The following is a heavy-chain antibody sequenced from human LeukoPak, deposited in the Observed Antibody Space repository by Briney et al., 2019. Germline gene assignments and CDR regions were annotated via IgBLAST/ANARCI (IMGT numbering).Heavy chain of an antibody. CDR3: ARDLGREDY. V-gene: IGHV4-39*07. CDR1: GGSISSSSYY. D-gene: IGHD7-27*01. Sequence: SETLSLTCTVSGGSISSSSYYWGWIRQPPGKGLEWIGSIYYSGSTYYNPSLKSRVTISVDTSKNQFSLNLTSVTAADTAVYYCARDLGREDYWGQGTLVTVSS. J-gene: IGHJ4*02. CDR2: IYYSGST.